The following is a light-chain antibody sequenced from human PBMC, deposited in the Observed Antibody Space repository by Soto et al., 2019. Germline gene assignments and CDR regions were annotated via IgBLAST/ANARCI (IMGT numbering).Light chain of an antibody. CDR1: QGISRS. CDR2: AAS. J-gene: IGKJ5*01. CDR3: QQADTFPLT. V-gene: IGKV1D-12*01. Sequence: DMQRIQSPYSVSASVGDRFTISLHASQGISRSLAWYQQKPGKAPKLLIYAASSLQSGVPSRFSGSGFGTDFTLTISSLQPEDSAIYYCQQADTFPLTFGQGTRLEIK.